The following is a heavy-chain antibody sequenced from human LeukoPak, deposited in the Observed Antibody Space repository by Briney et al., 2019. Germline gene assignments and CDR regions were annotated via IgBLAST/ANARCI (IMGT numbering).Heavy chain of an antibody. CDR2: IKSKTDGGTT. Sequence: PGGSLRLSCAASGFTFSNAWMTWVRQAPGKGLEWVGRIKSKTDGGTTDYAAPVKGRFTISRDDSKNTLYLQMNSLKTEDTAVYYCTTDPSTRYCSGGSCYSPYYFDYWGQGTLVTVSS. V-gene: IGHV3-15*01. CDR1: GFTFSNAW. J-gene: IGHJ4*02. CDR3: TTDPSTRYCSGGSCYSPYYFDY. D-gene: IGHD2-15*01.